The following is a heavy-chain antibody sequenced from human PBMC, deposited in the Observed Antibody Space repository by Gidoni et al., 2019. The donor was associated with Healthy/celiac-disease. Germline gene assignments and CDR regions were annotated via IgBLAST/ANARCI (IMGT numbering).Heavy chain of an antibody. Sequence: QVQLQQWGAGLLKPSETLSLTCAVYGGSFSGYYWSWIRQPPGKGLEWIGEINHSGSTNYNPSLKSRVTISVDTSKNQFSLKLSSVTAADTAVYYCARGPYYDILTGYAKAFDIWGQGTMVTVSS. V-gene: IGHV4-34*01. J-gene: IGHJ3*02. D-gene: IGHD3-9*01. CDR1: GGSFSGYY. CDR3: ARGPYYDILTGYAKAFDI. CDR2: INHSGST.